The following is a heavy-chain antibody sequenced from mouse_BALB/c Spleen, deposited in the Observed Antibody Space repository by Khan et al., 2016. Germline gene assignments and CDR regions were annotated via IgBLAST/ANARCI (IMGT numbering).Heavy chain of an antibody. Sequence: QVQLQQSGAELMKPGASVKISCKATGYTFNSCWIEWVKQRPGHGLEWIGEILPGTDTTDYNEKFKDRAAFTADTSSNTAYMQLSSLTSEDSAVYYCAREELASLFVYWGQGTLVTVSA. D-gene: IGHD3-1*01. J-gene: IGHJ3*01. CDR1: GYTFNSCW. CDR3: AREELASLFVY. CDR2: ILPGTDTT. V-gene: IGHV1-9*01.